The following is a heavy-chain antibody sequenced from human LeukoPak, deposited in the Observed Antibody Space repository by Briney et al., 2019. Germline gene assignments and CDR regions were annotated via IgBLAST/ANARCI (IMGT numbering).Heavy chain of an antibody. D-gene: IGHD6-19*01. V-gene: IGHV3-30*02. J-gene: IGHJ4*02. Sequence: PGGSLRLSRAASGFTFSSYGMHWVRQAPGKGLEWVAFIRYDGSNKYYADSVKGRFTISRDNSKNTLYLQMNSLRAEDTAVYYCAKVGAAVAGTSDSDYWGQGTLVTVSS. CDR1: GFTFSSYG. CDR2: IRYDGSNK. CDR3: AKVGAAVAGTSDSDY.